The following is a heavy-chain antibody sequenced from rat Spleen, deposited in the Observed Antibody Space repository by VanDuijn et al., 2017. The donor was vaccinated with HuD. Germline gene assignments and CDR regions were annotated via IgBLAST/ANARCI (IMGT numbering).Heavy chain of an antibody. V-gene: IGHV3-3*01. Sequence: EVQLQESGPGLVKPSQSLSLTCSVTGYSITSGYGWNWIRKFPGNKLEWMGYINSAGSTNYNPPLKSQISITRDTSKYQYFLRLTSVTTEDKATYYCSRRGLQSYYFDYWGQGVMVTVSS. J-gene: IGHJ2*01. CDR2: INSAGST. CDR1: GYSITSGYG. D-gene: IGHD1-1*01. CDR3: SRRGLQSYYFDY.